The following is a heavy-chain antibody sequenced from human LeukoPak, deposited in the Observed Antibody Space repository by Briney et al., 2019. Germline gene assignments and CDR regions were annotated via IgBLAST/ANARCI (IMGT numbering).Heavy chain of an antibody. CDR2: LKQDGSEK. CDR3: ARHKTLPAAIVGGFDY. J-gene: IGHJ4*02. D-gene: IGHD2-2*01. Sequence: GSLRLSCAASGFTFSSYWMSWVRQGPGEAPEGGAKLKQDGSEKYYGGSVKGRFTISRDNAKNSLYLQMNSLRAEDTAVYYCARHKTLPAAIVGGFDYWGQGTLVTVSS. CDR1: GFTFSSYW. V-gene: IGHV3-7*01.